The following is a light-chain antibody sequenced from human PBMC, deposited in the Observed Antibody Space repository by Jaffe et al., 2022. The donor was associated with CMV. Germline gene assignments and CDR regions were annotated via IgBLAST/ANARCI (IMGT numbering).Light chain of an antibody. CDR2: DAP. Sequence: DIQLTQSPSSVSASVGDRVTITCRASQGIGSWVVWYQQKPGTAPRLLIFDAPSLHSGVPSRFSASGSGTDFTLTISSLQPEDFATYFCQRANNFPLSFGGGTKVEIK. J-gene: IGKJ4*01. V-gene: IGKV1D-12*01. CDR1: QGIGSW. CDR3: QRANNFPLS.